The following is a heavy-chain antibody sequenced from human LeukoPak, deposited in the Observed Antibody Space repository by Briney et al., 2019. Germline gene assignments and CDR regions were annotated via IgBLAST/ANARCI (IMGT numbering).Heavy chain of an antibody. Sequence: GASVKVSCKVSGYTLTELSMHWVRQAPGKGLEWMGGFDPEDGETIYAQKFQGRVTMTRDTSISTAYMELNRLTSDDTAVYYCARAYSPTSWGLAAADYYYMDVWGKGTTVTVSS. CDR1: GYTLTELS. J-gene: IGHJ6*03. CDR3: ARAYSPTSWGLAAADYYYMDV. D-gene: IGHD6-13*01. CDR2: FDPEDGET. V-gene: IGHV1-24*01.